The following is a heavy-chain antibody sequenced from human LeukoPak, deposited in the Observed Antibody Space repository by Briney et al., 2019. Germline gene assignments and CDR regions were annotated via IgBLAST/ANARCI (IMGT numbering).Heavy chain of an antibody. V-gene: IGHV4-4*07. Sequence: SETLSLTCTVSGASIGSDYWTWIRQPAGKGLEWIGRIDFTGSTNYNPSLKSRVTISKDMSKNQFSLKLSSVTAADTAVYYCARGAYSGNYYFEFDSWGQGTLVTVSS. CDR1: GASIGSDY. D-gene: IGHD1-26*01. CDR2: IDFTGST. CDR3: ARGAYSGNYYFEFDS. J-gene: IGHJ4*02.